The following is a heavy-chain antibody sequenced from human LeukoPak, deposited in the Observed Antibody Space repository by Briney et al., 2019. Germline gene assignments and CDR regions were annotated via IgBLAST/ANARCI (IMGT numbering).Heavy chain of an antibody. V-gene: IGHV1-58*02. CDR3: AAGTVESYYFDGSAYYIDAFDL. CDR1: GFTFSTSG. CDR2: IVVGGGDT. D-gene: IGHD3-22*01. Sequence: ASVKVSCKASGFTFSTSGIRWVRQARGERPEWIGWIVVGGGDTTYSQNFQRRVTITRDLSTDTAYMELRSLRSEDTAVYYCAAGTVESYYFDGSAYYIDAFDLWGQGTMVTVSS. J-gene: IGHJ3*01.